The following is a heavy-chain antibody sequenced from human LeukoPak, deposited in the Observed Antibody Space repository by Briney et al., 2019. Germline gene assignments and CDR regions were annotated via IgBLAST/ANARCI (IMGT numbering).Heavy chain of an antibody. D-gene: IGHD3-3*01. Sequence: ASVKVSCKASGYTFTGYYMHWVRQAPGQGLEWMGWINPNSGGTNYAQKFQGRVTMTRDTSISTAYMELSRLRSDDTAVYYCARGAAHDFWSGHPGFDYWGQGTLVTVSS. CDR2: INPNSGGT. V-gene: IGHV1-2*02. CDR1: GYTFTGYY. CDR3: ARGAAHDFWSGHPGFDY. J-gene: IGHJ4*02.